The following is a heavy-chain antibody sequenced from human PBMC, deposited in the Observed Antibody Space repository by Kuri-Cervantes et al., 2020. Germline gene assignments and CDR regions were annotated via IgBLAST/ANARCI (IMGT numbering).Heavy chain of an antibody. CDR2: IKQDGSEK. J-gene: IGHJ4*02. V-gene: IGHV3-7*01. D-gene: IGHD2-21*02. CDR3: ARDCGGDCSHFDY. Sequence: GGSLRLSCAASGFTFSSYWMSWVRQAPGKGLEWVANIKQDGSEKYYVDSVKGRFTISRDNAKNSLYLQMNSLRAEDTAVYYCARDCGGDCSHFDYWGQGTLVTVSS. CDR1: GFTFSSYW.